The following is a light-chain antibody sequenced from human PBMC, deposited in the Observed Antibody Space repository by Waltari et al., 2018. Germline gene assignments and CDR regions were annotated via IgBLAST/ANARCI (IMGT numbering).Light chain of an antibody. CDR1: SSNIGGND. CDR3: AAWEDSLNGWV. CDR2: TNN. J-gene: IGLJ3*02. Sequence: QSVLTQSPSASGTPGQRVTISCSGTSSNIGGNDVYWYQQLPGTAPNHLIYTNNQRPSGAPGRFSGSKSGTSASLAISGLQSEDEADYYCAAWEDSLNGWVFGGGTKLTVL. V-gene: IGLV1-44*01.